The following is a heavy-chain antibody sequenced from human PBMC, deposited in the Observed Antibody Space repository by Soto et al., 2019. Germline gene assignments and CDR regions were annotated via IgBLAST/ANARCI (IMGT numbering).Heavy chain of an antibody. D-gene: IGHD2-2*02. J-gene: IGHJ4*02. Sequence: QVQLQESGPGLVKPSETLSLTCSVSGGSVSSGSYYWSWIRQPPGKGLEWIGYIFYSGSTNYNPSLESRVTISVDTSKNQFSLRLSSVTAADTAVYYCARYTTMGGYYFDYWGQGTLVTVSS. CDR2: IFYSGST. V-gene: IGHV4-61*01. CDR1: GGSVSSGSYY. CDR3: ARYTTMGGYYFDY.